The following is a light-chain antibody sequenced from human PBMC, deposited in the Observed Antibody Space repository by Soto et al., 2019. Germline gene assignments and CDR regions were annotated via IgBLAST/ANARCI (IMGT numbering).Light chain of an antibody. J-gene: IGKJ1*01. CDR1: QSISSY. CDR3: HQSYSTSWT. CDR2: AAS. Sequence: DIQMTQSPSSLSASVGDRVTITCRASQSISSYLNWYQQKPGKAPKLLIYAASSLQSGVPSRFSGSGSETDFTLTISSLQPEDFATYYCHQSYSTSWTFGQGTKVDIK. V-gene: IGKV1-39*01.